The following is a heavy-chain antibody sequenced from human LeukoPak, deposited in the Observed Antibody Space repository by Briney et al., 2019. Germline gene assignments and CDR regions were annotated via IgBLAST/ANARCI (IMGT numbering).Heavy chain of an antibody. V-gene: IGHV4-59*01. CDR3: ARDRRRDLFHAFDI. CDR2: VHYSESA. D-gene: IGHD1-14*01. CDR1: GGSISGYY. Sequence: SETLSLTCTVSGGSISGYYWSWIRQPPGKGLEGIAYVHYSESANYNPSLKSRVTISLDTPKNQFSLKLSSVTAADTAIYFCARDRRRDLFHAFDIWGRGTTVTVSP. J-gene: IGHJ3*02.